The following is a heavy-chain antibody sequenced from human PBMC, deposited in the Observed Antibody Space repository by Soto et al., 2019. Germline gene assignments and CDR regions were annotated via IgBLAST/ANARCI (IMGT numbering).Heavy chain of an antibody. V-gene: IGHV3-53*01. CDR1: GFTVSSNY. Sequence: PGGSLRLSCAASGFTVSSNYMSWVRQAPGKGLEWVSVIYSGGSTYYADSVKGRFTISRDNSKNTLYLQMNSLRAEDTAVYYCARVDYSNYDYYYGMDVWGQGTTVTVSS. J-gene: IGHJ6*02. D-gene: IGHD4-4*01. CDR2: IYSGGST. CDR3: ARVDYSNYDYYYGMDV.